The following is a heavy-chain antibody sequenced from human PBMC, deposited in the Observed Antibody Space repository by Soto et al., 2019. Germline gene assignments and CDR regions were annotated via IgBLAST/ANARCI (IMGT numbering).Heavy chain of an antibody. CDR3: AKDNGVGAVAGTGWFDP. J-gene: IGHJ5*02. Sequence: SLKISCAASGFTFDDYAMHWVRQAPGKGLEWVSGISWNSGSIGYADSVKGRFTISRDNAKNSLYLQMNSLRAEDTALYYCAKDNGVGAVAGTGWFDPWGQGTLVTVSS. V-gene: IGHV3-9*01. D-gene: IGHD6-19*01. CDR2: ISWNSGSI. CDR1: GFTFDDYA.